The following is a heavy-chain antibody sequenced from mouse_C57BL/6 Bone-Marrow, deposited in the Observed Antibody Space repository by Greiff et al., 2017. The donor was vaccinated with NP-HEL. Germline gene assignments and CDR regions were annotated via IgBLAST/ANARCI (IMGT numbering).Heavy chain of an antibody. V-gene: IGHV1-80*01. CDR3: ASEDYGSSLFAY. J-gene: IGHJ3*01. Sequence: QVQLQQSGAELVKPGASVKISCKASGYAFSSYWMNWVKQRPGKGLEWIGQIYPGDGDTNYNGKFKGKATLTADKSSSTAYMQLSSLTSEDSAVYFCASEDYGSSLFAYWGQGTLVTVSA. CDR2: IYPGDGDT. CDR1: GYAFSSYW. D-gene: IGHD1-1*01.